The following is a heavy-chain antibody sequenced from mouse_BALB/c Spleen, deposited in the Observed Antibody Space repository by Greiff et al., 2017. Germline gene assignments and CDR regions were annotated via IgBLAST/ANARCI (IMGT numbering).Heavy chain of an antibody. Sequence: EVKLVESGGGLVKPGGSLKLSCAASGFTFSDYYMYWVRQTPEKRLEWVATISDGGSYTYYPDSVKGRFTISRDNAKNNLYLQMSSLKSEDTAMYYCARHGGNPAWFAYWGQGTLVTVSA. CDR2: ISDGGSYT. V-gene: IGHV5-4*02. J-gene: IGHJ3*01. D-gene: IGHD2-1*01. CDR3: ARHGGNPAWFAY. CDR1: GFTFSDYY.